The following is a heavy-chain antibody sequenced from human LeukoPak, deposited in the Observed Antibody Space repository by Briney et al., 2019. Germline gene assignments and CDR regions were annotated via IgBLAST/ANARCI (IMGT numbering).Heavy chain of an antibody. CDR2: IYYSGST. J-gene: IGHJ4*02. Sequence: SETLSLTCTVSGGSISSHYWSWIRQPPGKGLEWIGYIYYSGSTNYNPSLKSRVTISVDTSRNQFSLKLSSVTAADTAVYYCASIQLWSTAFDYWGQGTLVTVSS. CDR3: ASIQLWSTAFDY. V-gene: IGHV4-59*11. D-gene: IGHD5-18*01. CDR1: GGSISSHY.